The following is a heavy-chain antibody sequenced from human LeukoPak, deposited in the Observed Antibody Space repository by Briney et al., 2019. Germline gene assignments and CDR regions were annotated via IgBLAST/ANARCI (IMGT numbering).Heavy chain of an antibody. CDR2: ISAYNGNT. Sequence: GSVKVSCKSSGYTFTSYGISWVRQAPGQGLEWMGCISAYNGNTNYAQKLQGRVTMTTDTSTSTAYMELRSLRSDDTAVYYCARAPRLLWFGELPPNFDYWGQGTLVTVPS. CDR1: GYTFTSYG. J-gene: IGHJ4*02. D-gene: IGHD3-10*01. CDR3: ARAPRLLWFGELPPNFDY. V-gene: IGHV1-18*01.